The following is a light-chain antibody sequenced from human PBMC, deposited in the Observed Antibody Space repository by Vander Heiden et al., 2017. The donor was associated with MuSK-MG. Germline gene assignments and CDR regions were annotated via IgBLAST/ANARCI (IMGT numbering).Light chain of an antibody. CDR2: AAS. Sequence: DIQMTQSPSSLSASEGDRVTITCRASQGIRDSLAWYQQKPGKVPKLLIYAASTLQSGVPSRFSGSGSGTDFTLTISTLQPEDVATYYCQKYDDAPLTFGGGTKVEIE. V-gene: IGKV1-27*01. CDR1: QGIRDS. CDR3: QKYDDAPLT. J-gene: IGKJ4*01.